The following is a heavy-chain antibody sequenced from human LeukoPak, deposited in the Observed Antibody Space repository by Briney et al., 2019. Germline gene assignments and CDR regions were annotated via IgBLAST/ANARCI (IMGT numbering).Heavy chain of an antibody. V-gene: IGHV3-48*03. CDR1: GFTFSSYE. CDR3: ARAGHVITMIVVLGAFDI. CDR2: ISSSGSTI. Sequence: PGGSLRLSCAASGFTFSSYEMNWVRQAPGKGLEWLSYISSSGSTIYYADSVKGRFTISRDNAKSSLYLQINTLRAEDTAVYYCARAGHVITMIVVLGAFDIWGQGTMVTVSS. D-gene: IGHD3-22*01. J-gene: IGHJ3*02.